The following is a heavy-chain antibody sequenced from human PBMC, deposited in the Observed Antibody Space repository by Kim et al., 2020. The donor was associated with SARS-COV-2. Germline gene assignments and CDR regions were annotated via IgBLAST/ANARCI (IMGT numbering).Heavy chain of an antibody. CDR1: GYTLTELS. CDR3: ATGLRYFDWLSHDY. CDR2: FDPEDGET. V-gene: IGHV1-24*01. Sequence: ASVKVSCKVSGYTLTELSMHWVRQAPGKGLEWMGGFDPEDGETIYAQKFQGRVTMTEDTSTDTAYMELSSLRSEDTAVYYCATGLRYFDWLSHDYWGQGTLVTVSS. D-gene: IGHD3-9*01. J-gene: IGHJ4*02.